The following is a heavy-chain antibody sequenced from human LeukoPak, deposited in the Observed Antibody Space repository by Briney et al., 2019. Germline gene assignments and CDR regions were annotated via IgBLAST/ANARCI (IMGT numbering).Heavy chain of an antibody. CDR3: AKLGYFYDSSGYSPGY. Sequence: GGSLRLSRAASGFTFSSYALTWVRQAPGKGLEWVSTISGSGGSTYYADSVKGRFTISRDNSKDTLYLQMNSLRAEDTAVYYCAKLGYFYDSSGYSPGYWGQGTLVTVSS. CDR2: ISGSGGST. V-gene: IGHV3-23*01. CDR1: GFTFSSYA. J-gene: IGHJ4*02. D-gene: IGHD3-22*01.